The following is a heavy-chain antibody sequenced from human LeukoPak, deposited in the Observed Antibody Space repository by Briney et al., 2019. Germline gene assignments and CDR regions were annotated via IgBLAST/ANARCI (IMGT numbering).Heavy chain of an antibody. V-gene: IGHV1-8*01. D-gene: IGHD3-22*01. J-gene: IGHJ4*02. Sequence: ASVKVSCKASGYTFTSYDINWVRQATGQGLEWMGWMNPNSGNTGYAQKFQGRVTMTRNTSISTAYMELSSLRSEDAAVYYCARDRSYYYDSSGSTHFDYWGQGTLVTVSS. CDR3: ARDRSYYYDSSGSTHFDY. CDR1: GYTFTSYD. CDR2: MNPNSGNT.